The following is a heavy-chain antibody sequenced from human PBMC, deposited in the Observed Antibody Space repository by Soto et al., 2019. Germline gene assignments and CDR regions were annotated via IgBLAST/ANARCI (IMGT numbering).Heavy chain of an antibody. D-gene: IGHD3-10*01. V-gene: IGHV3-30*03. CDR1: GFSFSSYD. CDR3: ARGMIRGIVYYGVEV. Sequence: QEQLVESGGGAVQPGRSLRLSCTASGFSFSSYDMHWVRQAPGEGLEWVSAMSFDGSYKHYADSVKGRFTISRDNSENTIYLQTNGMKPEDTDVYFCARGMIRGIVYYGVEVWGQRTTVNVS. J-gene: IGHJ6*02. CDR2: MSFDGSYK.